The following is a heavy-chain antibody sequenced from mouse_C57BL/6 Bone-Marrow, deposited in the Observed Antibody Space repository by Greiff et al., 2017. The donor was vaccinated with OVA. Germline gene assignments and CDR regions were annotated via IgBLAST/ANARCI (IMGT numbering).Heavy chain of an antibody. CDR1: GFTFSDYG. J-gene: IGHJ4*01. CDR3: ARSPISWGYAMDY. CDR2: ISSGSSTI. Sequence: DVKLQESGGGLVKPGGSLKLSCAASGFTFSDYGMHWVRQAPEKGLEWVAYISSGSSTIYYADTVKGRFTISRDNAKNTLFLQMTSLRSEDTAMYYCARSPISWGYAMDYWGQGTSVTVSS. D-gene: IGHD4-1*01. V-gene: IGHV5-17*01.